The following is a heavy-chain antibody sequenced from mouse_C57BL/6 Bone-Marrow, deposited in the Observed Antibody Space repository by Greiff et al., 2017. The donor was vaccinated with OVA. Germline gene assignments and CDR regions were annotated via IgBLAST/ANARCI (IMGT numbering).Heavy chain of an antibody. D-gene: IGHD2-2*01. CDR1: GYTFTSYC. CDR3: VRMATRFYWYFDV. V-gene: IGHV1-55*01. CDR2: IYPGSGST. J-gene: IGHJ1*03. Sequence: QVQLQQPGAELVKPGASVKMSCKASGYTFTSYCITWVKQRPGQGLEWIGDIYPGSGSTNYNEKFKSKATLTVDPSSSTAYMQVSSLTSEDSAVYYCVRMATRFYWYFDVWGTGTTVTVSS.